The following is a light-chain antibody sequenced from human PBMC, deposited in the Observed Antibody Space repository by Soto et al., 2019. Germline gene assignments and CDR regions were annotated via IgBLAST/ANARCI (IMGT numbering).Light chain of an antibody. CDR3: QQRSNWPWT. CDR2: AAS. V-gene: IGKV1-39*01. Sequence: DIQRTQSPSSLSASVGDRVTIPCRASQSISSYLNWYQQKPGKAPKLLIYAASSLQSGVPSRFSGSGSGTDFTLTISSLQPEDFAVYYCQQRSNWPWTFGQGTKVDIK. J-gene: IGKJ1*01. CDR1: QSISSY.